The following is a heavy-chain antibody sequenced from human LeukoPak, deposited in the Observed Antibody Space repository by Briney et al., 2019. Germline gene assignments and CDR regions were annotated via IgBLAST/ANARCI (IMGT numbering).Heavy chain of an antibody. Sequence: GGSLRLSCAASGFTFSSYSMNWVRQAPGKGLEWVSSISSSSSYIYYADSVKGRFTISRDNAKNSLYLQMNSLRAEDTAVYYCARDSSSWYEYFQHWGQGTLVTVSS. CDR1: GFTFSSYS. CDR2: ISSSSSYI. CDR3: ARDSSSWYEYFQH. J-gene: IGHJ1*01. D-gene: IGHD6-13*01. V-gene: IGHV3-21*01.